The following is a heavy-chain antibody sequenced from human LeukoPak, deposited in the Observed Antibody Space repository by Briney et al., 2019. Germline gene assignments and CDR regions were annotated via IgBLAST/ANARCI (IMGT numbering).Heavy chain of an antibody. V-gene: IGHV1-2*02. D-gene: IGHD4-17*01. CDR3: ARGGAVTTSPSNY. CDR1: GYTFTGYY. J-gene: IGHJ4*02. CDR2: INPNSGGT. Sequence: ASVKVSCKASGYTFTGYYMHWVRQAPGQGLEWMGWINPNSGGTNYAQKFQGRVTMTRDTSISTAYMELSRLRPDDTAVYYCARGGAVTTSPSNYWGQGTLVTVSS.